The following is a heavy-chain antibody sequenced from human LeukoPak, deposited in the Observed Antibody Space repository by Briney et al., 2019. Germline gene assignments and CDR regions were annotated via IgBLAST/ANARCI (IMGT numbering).Heavy chain of an antibody. V-gene: IGHV3-11*03. CDR2: ISSSSSYT. D-gene: IGHD5-24*01. Sequence: GGSLRLSCAASGFTFSDYYMSWIRQAPGKGLEWVSYISSSSSYTNYADSVKGRFTISRDNAKNSLYLHMNSLRAEDTAVYYCARTVEDYFDYWGQGTLVTVSS. CDR1: GFTFSDYY. J-gene: IGHJ4*02. CDR3: ARTVEDYFDY.